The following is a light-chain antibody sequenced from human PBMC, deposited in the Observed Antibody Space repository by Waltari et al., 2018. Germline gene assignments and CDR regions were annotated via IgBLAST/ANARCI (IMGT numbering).Light chain of an antibody. CDR3: QQYYSSPVLT. CDR2: WAS. Sequence: DIVLTQSPDSLAVSLCETATISCKSSQSVFYSSNNYNYLAWYQQKPGQPPRLLLYWASTREFGVPARISGSGSGTDFTLTISSLQAEDVAVYYCQQYYSSPVLTFGGGTKVEVK. CDR1: QSVFYSSNNYNY. J-gene: IGKJ4*01. V-gene: IGKV4-1*01.